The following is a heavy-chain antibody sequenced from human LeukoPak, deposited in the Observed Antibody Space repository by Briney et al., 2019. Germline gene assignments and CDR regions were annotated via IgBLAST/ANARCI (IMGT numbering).Heavy chain of an antibody. CDR3: ATRYYGSGSWGIYGMDV. CDR2: INHSGST. V-gene: IGHV4-34*01. J-gene: IGHJ6*04. Sequence: PSETLSLTCAVYGGSFSGYYWSWIRQPPGKGLEWIGEINHSGSTNYNPSLKSRVTISVDTSKNQFSLKLSSATAADTAVYYCATRYYGSGSWGIYGMDVWGKGTTVTVSS. D-gene: IGHD3-10*01. CDR1: GGSFSGYY.